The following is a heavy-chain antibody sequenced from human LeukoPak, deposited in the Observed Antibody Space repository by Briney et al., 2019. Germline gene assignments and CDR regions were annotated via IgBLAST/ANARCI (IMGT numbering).Heavy chain of an antibody. D-gene: IGHD4-23*01. J-gene: IGHJ4*02. CDR3: AKGRSGVVSLTPFDY. Sequence: GGTLRLSCAASGFTFSSYAMSWVRKAPGKGLERVSIINDSGRSTYYADSVKGRFTISRDNSKNTLFLQMNSLRAEDTAVYYCAKGRSGVVSLTPFDYWGQGTLVTVSS. CDR1: GFTFSSYA. V-gene: IGHV3-23*01. CDR2: INDSGRST.